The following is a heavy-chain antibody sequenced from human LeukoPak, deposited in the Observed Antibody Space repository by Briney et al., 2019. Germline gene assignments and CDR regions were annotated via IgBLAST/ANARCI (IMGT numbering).Heavy chain of an antibody. CDR2: IYYSGST. D-gene: IGHD5-18*01. Sequence: SETLSLTCTVSGGSISSYYWSWIRQPPGKGLEWIGYIYYSGSTNYNPSPKSRVTISVDTSKSQFSLKLSSVTAADTAVYYCARDPGYSYGAYYYYYGMDVWGKGTTVTVSS. CDR3: ARDPGYSYGAYYYYYGMDV. J-gene: IGHJ6*04. V-gene: IGHV4-59*01. CDR1: GGSISSYY.